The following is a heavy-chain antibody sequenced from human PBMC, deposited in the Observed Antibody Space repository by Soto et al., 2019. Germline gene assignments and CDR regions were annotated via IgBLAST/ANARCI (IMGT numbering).Heavy chain of an antibody. V-gene: IGHV3-30*18. CDR1: GFTFSSYG. Sequence: QVQLVESGGGVVQPGRSLRLSCAASGFTFSSYGMHWVRQAPGKGLEWVADISYDGSNKYYADSVKGRFTISRDNSKNPLYLQMNSLRAEDTAVYYCAKDGGGGQHIAAAGTYVWYYFDSWGQGTLVTVSS. D-gene: IGHD6-13*01. CDR2: ISYDGSNK. CDR3: AKDGGGGQHIAAAGTYVWYYFDS. J-gene: IGHJ4*02.